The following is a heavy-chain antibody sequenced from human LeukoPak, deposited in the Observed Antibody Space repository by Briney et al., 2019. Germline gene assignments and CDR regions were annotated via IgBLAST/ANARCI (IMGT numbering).Heavy chain of an antibody. D-gene: IGHD1-1*01. V-gene: IGHV4-59*01. CDR1: GGSLSSYY. J-gene: IGHJ4*02. CDR3: ARGGAYSWNWWYFEY. CDR2: IYYTGTT. Sequence: PSETLPLTCSVSGGSLSSYYWSWIRQPPGKGLEWIGYIYYTGTTNYSPSLKSRVTISVDTSKNQFSLKLSSVTDADTAVYYCARGGAYSWNWWYFEYWGQGTLVTVSS.